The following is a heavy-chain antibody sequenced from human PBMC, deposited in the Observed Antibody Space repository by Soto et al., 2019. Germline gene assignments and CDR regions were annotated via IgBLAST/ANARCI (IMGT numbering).Heavy chain of an antibody. CDR3: ARDSSYCSSTSCSRYYYYYGMDV. CDR2: ISAYNGNT. J-gene: IGHJ6*02. CDR1: GYTFTSYG. V-gene: IGHV1-18*04. D-gene: IGHD2-2*01. Sequence: QVPLVQSGAEVKKPGASVKVSCKASGYTFTSYGISWVRQAPGQGLEWMGWISAYNGNTNYAQKLQGRVTMTTDTSTSTAYMELRSLRSDDTAVYYCARDSSYCSSTSCSRYYYYYGMDVWGQGTTVTVSS.